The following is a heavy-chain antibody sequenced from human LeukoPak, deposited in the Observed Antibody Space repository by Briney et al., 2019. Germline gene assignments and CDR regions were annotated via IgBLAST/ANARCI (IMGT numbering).Heavy chain of an antibody. V-gene: IGHV4-59*11. J-gene: IGHJ5*02. CDR1: GGSISSHY. D-gene: IGHD2-2*02. CDR2: IYYSGST. CDR3: ARRSALYGWFDP. Sequence: SETLSLTCTVSGGSISSHYWSWIRQPPGKGLEWIGYIYYSGSTNYNPSLKSRVTISVDTSKNQFSLKLSSVTAADTAVYYCARRSALYGWFDPWGQGTLVTVSS.